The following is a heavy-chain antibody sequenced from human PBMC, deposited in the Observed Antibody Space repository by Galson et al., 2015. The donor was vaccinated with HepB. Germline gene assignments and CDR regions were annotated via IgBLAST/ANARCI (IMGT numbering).Heavy chain of an antibody. V-gene: IGHV3-30*18. Sequence: SLRLSCAASGFIFNNYGTHWVRQAPGKGLEWVAVMSYDGNKIQFADSVKGRFTLPRDNSQDTLFLQMDSLRVEDTAVYYCAKVGIIRFDFEYWGQGPLVAVS. D-gene: IGHD3-10*02. CDR1: GFIFNNYG. CDR2: MSYDGNKI. CDR3: AKVGIIRFDFEY. J-gene: IGHJ4*02.